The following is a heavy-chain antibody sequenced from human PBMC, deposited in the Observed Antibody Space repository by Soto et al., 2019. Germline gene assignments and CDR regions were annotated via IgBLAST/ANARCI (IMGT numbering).Heavy chain of an antibody. CDR2: IDPSDSFT. CDR3: ARLSGSGSYYDT. CDR1: GYSFTGYW. J-gene: IGHJ5*02. D-gene: IGHD3-10*01. V-gene: IGHV5-10-1*01. Sequence: GESLKISCQGSGYSFTGYWISWVRQMPGKGLEWMVRIDPSDSFTSYSPSFRGLVTISADKSISTAYLQWSSLKASDTAVYYCARLSGSGSYYDTWGQGSLVTVSS.